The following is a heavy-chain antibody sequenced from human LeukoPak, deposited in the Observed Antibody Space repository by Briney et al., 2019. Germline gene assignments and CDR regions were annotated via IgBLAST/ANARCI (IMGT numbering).Heavy chain of an antibody. CDR1: GFTFDDYA. Sequence: GRSLRLSCAASGFTFDDYAMHWVRQAPGKGLEWVSGISWNSGSIGYADSVKGRFTISRDNAKNSLYLQMNSLRAEDTALYYCAKGVSAASYYYYYGMDVWGQGTTVTVSS. CDR2: ISWNSGSI. J-gene: IGHJ6*02. CDR3: AKGVSAASYYYYYGMDV. V-gene: IGHV3-9*01. D-gene: IGHD2-2*01.